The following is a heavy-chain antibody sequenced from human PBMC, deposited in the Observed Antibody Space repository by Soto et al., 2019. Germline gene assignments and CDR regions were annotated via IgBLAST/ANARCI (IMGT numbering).Heavy chain of an antibody. CDR3: AREPLCGGRSYGNTFNP. Sequence: QVQLVQSGAEVKKPGASVKISCKASGYRFLYYHLHWVRQAPGQRLEWMGWINLGNGNTQYSQNFQGRVTMTGDTSAKTVNMELSSLRSNDTDIYNCAREPLCGGRSYGNTFNPWGHGTVVTVSS. D-gene: IGHD2-15*01. J-gene: IGHJ5*02. V-gene: IGHV1-3*01. CDR2: INLGNGNT. CDR1: GYRFLYYH.